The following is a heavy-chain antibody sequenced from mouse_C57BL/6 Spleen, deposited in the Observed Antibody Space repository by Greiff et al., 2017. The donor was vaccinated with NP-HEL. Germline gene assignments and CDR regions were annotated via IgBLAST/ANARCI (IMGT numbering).Heavy chain of an antibody. CDR3: ATYYYGSSYGKYFDY. D-gene: IGHD1-1*01. CDR1: GYSFTGYY. Sequence: VQLQQSGPELVKPGASVKISCKASGYSFTGYYMNWVKQSPEQSLEWIGEINPSTGGTTYNQKFKAKATLTVDKSSSTAYMQLKSLTSEDSAVYYCATYYYGSSYGKYFDYWGQGTTLTVSS. J-gene: IGHJ2*01. CDR2: INPSTGGT. V-gene: IGHV1-42*01.